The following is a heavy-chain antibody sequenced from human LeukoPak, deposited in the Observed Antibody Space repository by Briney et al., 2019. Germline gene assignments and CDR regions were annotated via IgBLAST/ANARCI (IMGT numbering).Heavy chain of an antibody. CDR3: ARATSDYGGNSPYFQH. CDR1: GGSISSGGYY. D-gene: IGHD4-23*01. Sequence: KSSETLSLTCTVSGGSISSGGYYWSWIRQPPGKGLEWIGYIYHSGSTYYNPSLKSRVTISVDRSKNQFSPKLSSVTAADTAVYYCARATSDYGGNSPYFQHWGQGTLVTVSS. J-gene: IGHJ1*01. V-gene: IGHV4-30-2*01. CDR2: IYHSGST.